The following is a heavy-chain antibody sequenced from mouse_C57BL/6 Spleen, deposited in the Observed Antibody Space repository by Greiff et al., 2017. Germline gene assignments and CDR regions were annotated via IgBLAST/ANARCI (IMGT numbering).Heavy chain of an antibody. J-gene: IGHJ4*01. Sequence: EVKVVESGGGLVKPGGSLKLSCAASGFTFSSYAMSWVRQTPEKRLEWVATISDGGSYTYYPDNVKGRFTISRDNAKNNLYLQMSHLKSEDTAMYYCARDALYDYDVPFYYAMDYWGQGTSVTVSS. D-gene: IGHD2-4*01. CDR3: ARDALYDYDVPFYYAMDY. CDR2: ISDGGSYT. V-gene: IGHV5-4*01. CDR1: GFTFSSYA.